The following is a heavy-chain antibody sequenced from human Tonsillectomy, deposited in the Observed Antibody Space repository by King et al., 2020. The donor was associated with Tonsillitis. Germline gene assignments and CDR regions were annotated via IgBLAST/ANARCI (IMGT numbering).Heavy chain of an antibody. D-gene: IGHD3-22*01. CDR2: INPSGGST. Sequence: VQLVESGAEVKKPGASVKVSCKASGYTFTNYYMYWVRQAPGQGLEWMGIINPSGGSTSYAQKFQGRVTMTRDTSTSTVYMEVSSLRFEDTAVYYCARDPPYVSSGYDSWGQGTLVTVSS. V-gene: IGHV1-46*01. J-gene: IGHJ4*02. CDR3: ARDPPYVSSGYDS. CDR1: GYTFTNYY.